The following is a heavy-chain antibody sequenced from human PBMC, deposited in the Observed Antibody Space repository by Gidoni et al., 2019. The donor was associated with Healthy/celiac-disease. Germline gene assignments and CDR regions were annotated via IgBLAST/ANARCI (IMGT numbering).Heavy chain of an antibody. D-gene: IGHD2-21*02. J-gene: IGHJ3*02. CDR2: IWYDGSNK. V-gene: IGHV3-33*01. Sequence: QVQLVESGGGVVQPGRSLRLSCAASGFTFSSYGMHWVRQAPGKGLEWVAVIWYDGSNKYYADSVKGRFTISRDNSKNTLYLQMNSLRAEDTAVYYCARDPFPLCGGDCYHDAFDIWGQGTMVTVSS. CDR3: ARDPFPLCGGDCYHDAFDI. CDR1: GFTFSSYG.